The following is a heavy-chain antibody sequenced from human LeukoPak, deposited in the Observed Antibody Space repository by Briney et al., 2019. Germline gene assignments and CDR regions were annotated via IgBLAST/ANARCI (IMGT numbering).Heavy chain of an antibody. CDR1: GFTFSTYG. CDR3: AKSLRAISDSSGYYSFSDY. J-gene: IGHJ4*02. Sequence: GGSLRLSCAASGFTFSTYGMNWVRQAPGKGLEWVSVISGSGGTTYYADSVKGRFTISRDNSKDTLYLQMNSLRAEDTAVYYCAKSLRAISDSSGYYSFSDYWGQGTLVTVSS. V-gene: IGHV3-23*01. D-gene: IGHD3-22*01. CDR2: ISGSGGTT.